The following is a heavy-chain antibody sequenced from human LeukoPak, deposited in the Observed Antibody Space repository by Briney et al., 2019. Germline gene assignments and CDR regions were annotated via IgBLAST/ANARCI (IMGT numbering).Heavy chain of an antibody. V-gene: IGHV3-30*03. CDR1: GFTFSNYA. D-gene: IGHD2-2*01. J-gene: IGHJ4*02. CDR3: ARDRDATSWYYFDY. CDR2: ISDDGFNK. Sequence: QPGGSLRLSCAASGFTFSNYAMTWVRQTPGKGLEWVAFISDDGFNKDYADSVKGRFTISRDNSRNTLYLQMNSLRAEDTAVYYCARDRDATSWYYFDYWGQGTVGTVSS.